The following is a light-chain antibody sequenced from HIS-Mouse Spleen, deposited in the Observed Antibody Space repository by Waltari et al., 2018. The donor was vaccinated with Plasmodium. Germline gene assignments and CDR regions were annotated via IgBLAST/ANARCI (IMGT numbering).Light chain of an antibody. J-gene: IGLJ2*01. Sequence: QSALTQPPSASGSPGQSVTISCTGTSSDVGGYNYVSWYQQHPGKAPKRRIYEVSRGTSGVPDRFSGSKSGNTASLTVSGVRAEDEADYYCSSYAGSNNLVFGGGTKLTVL. V-gene: IGLV2-8*01. CDR1: SSDVGGYNY. CDR3: SSYAGSNNLV. CDR2: EVS.